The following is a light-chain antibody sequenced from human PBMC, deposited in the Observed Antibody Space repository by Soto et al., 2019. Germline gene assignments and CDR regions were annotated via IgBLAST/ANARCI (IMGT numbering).Light chain of an antibody. CDR1: SSDVGDNNY. CDR3: SSYRRSTTGV. J-gene: IGLJ3*02. V-gene: IGLV2-14*01. CDR2: DVT. Sequence: QSALTQPASVSGSPGQSITISCTGTSSDVGDNNYVSWYQQHPGKAPKLIIYDVTNRPSGVSNRFSGSKSGNTASLTISGLQAEDEADYYCSSYRRSTTGVFGGGTKLTVL.